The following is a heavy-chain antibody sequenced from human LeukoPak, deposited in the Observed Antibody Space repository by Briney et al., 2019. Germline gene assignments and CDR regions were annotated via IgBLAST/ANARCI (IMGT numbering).Heavy chain of an antibody. V-gene: IGHV3-33*01. CDR2: IWYERNSN. CDR3: ARSAEAGSLDY. Sequence: PGRSLRLSCAASGFTFSRFGMHWVRQAPGKGLEWVAVIWYERNSNYYADSVKGRFTISGDNSKNTVYLQMNSLRVEDTAVYFCARSAEAGSLDYWGQGALVTVSS. J-gene: IGHJ4*02. CDR1: GFTFSRFG. D-gene: IGHD1-1*01.